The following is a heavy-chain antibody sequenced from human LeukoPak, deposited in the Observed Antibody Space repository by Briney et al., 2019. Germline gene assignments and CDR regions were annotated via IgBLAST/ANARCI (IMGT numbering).Heavy chain of an antibody. CDR1: GGTFSSYA. V-gene: IGHV1-69*13. Sequence: SVKVSCKASGGTFSSYAISWVRQAPGQGLEWMGGIIPIFGTANYAQKFQGRVTITADESTSTAYMEVSSLRSEDTAVYYCATSIRFLEWLPPSGYMDVWGKGTTVTVSS. CDR2: IIPIFGTA. CDR3: ATSIRFLEWLPPSGYMDV. J-gene: IGHJ6*03. D-gene: IGHD3-3*01.